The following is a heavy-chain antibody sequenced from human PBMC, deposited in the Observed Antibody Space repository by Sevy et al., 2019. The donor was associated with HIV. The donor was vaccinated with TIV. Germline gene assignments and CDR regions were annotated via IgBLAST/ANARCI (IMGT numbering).Heavy chain of an antibody. CDR3: ARALADWGSFHYSS. CDR1: GFTFATYW. CDR2: IKQDGTDK. Sequence: GGSLRLSCAASGFTFATYWMTWVRQAPGEGLEWVAYIKQDGTDKYYIDSVEGRFTISRDNGKNSLYLHMSGLRAEDTAVYYCARALADWGSFHYSSWGRGTLVTVSS. J-gene: IGHJ4*02. D-gene: IGHD3-16*02. V-gene: IGHV3-7*01.